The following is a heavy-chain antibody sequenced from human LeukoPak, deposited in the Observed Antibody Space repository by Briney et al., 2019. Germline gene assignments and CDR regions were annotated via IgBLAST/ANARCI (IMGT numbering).Heavy chain of an antibody. D-gene: IGHD3-10*01. J-gene: IGHJ4*02. CDR2: INPNSGGT. CDR1: GYTFTGYY. V-gene: IGHV1-2*02. Sequence: ASVKVSCKASGYTFTGYYMHWVRQAPGQGLEWMGWINPNSGGTNYAKKFQGRVTMTRDTSISTAYMELGRLRSDDTAVYYCARDRETFTMVRGVILDYWGQGTLVTVSS. CDR3: ARDRETFTMVRGVILDY.